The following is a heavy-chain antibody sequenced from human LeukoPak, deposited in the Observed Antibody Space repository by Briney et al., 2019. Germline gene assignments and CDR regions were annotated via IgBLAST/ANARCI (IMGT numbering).Heavy chain of an antibody. CDR3: ASPALYHYYYYYGMDV. V-gene: IGHV4-34*01. Sequence: ASETLSLTCAVYGGSFSGYYWSRIRQPPGKGLEWIGEINHSGSTNYNPSLKSRVTISVDTSKNQFSLKLSSVTAADTAVYYCASPALYHYYYYYGMDVWGQGTTVTVSS. CDR2: INHSGST. D-gene: IGHD2-2*02. J-gene: IGHJ6*02. CDR1: GGSFSGYY.